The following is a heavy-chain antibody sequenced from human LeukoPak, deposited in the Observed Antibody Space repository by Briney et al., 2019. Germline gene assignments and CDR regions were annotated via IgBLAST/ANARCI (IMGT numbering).Heavy chain of an antibody. Sequence: SETLSLTCAVYGGSFSGYYWSWLRQPPGKGLEWIGEINHSGSTNYNPSLKSRVTISVDTSKNQFSLKLSSVTAADTAVYYCARVVRGVPFDYWGQGTLVAVSS. CDR1: GGSFSGYY. D-gene: IGHD3-10*01. CDR3: ARVVRGVPFDY. V-gene: IGHV4-34*01. J-gene: IGHJ4*02. CDR2: INHSGST.